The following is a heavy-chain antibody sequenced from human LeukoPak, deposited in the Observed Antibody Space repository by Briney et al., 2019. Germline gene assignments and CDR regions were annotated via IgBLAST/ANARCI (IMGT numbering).Heavy chain of an antibody. D-gene: IGHD3-22*01. CDR1: GGTFSSYA. V-gene: IGHV1-69*05. J-gene: IGHJ3*02. Sequence: SVKVSCKASGGTFSSYAISWVRQAPGQGLEWMGRIIPIFGTANYAQKFQGRVTITTDESTSTAYMELSSLRSEDTAVYCCARQSSHYYYDSSGYAFDIWGQGTMVTVSS. CDR3: ARQSSHYYYDSSGYAFDI. CDR2: IIPIFGTA.